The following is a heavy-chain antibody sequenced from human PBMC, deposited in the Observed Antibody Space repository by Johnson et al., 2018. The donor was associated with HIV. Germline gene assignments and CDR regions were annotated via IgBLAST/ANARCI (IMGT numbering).Heavy chain of an antibody. CDR2: IRSNAYGGTT. D-gene: IGHD6-19*01. Sequence: VQLVESGGGLVKSGGSLRLSCAASGFTFSDAWMSWVRQAPGKGLEWVGRIRSNAYGGTTEYAASVKGRFTISRDDSKSIAYLQMNSLKTEDTAVYYCTRDTSVYSSGWGDAFDIWGQGTMVTVSS. CDR3: TRDTSVYSSGWGDAFDI. V-gene: IGHV3-15*01. CDR1: GFTFSDAW. J-gene: IGHJ3*02.